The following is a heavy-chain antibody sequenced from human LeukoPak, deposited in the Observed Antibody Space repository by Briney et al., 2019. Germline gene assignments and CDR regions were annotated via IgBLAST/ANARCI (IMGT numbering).Heavy chain of an antibody. J-gene: IGHJ6*02. CDR1: GFTFSYYY. V-gene: IGHV3-11*04. CDR2: ISSSGSTI. Sequence: PGGSLRLSCAASGFTFSYYYMSWIRQAPGKGLEWVSYISSSGSTIYYADSVKGRFTISRDNAKNSLYLQMNSLRAEDTAVYYCARFPRHTLYSSSWHRGIFYYYYGMDVWGQGTTVTVSS. D-gene: IGHD6-13*01. CDR3: ARFPRHTLYSSSWHRGIFYYYYGMDV.